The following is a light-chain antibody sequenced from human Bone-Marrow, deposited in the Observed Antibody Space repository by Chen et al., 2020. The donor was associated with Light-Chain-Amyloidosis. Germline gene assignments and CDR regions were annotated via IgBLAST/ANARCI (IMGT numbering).Light chain of an antibody. CDR3: AAWDDRLKAWV. CDR2: TNN. V-gene: IGLV1-44*01. CDR1: SSNIGTNT. J-gene: IGLJ3*02. Sequence: QSVLTQPPSASGTPGQRVTISCSGSSSNIGTNTVNWYQQLPGTAPKPLIYTNNQRPSGVPDRFSGSKSGTSASLAISGIQSEDEDDYYWAAWDDRLKAWVFGGGTKLTVL.